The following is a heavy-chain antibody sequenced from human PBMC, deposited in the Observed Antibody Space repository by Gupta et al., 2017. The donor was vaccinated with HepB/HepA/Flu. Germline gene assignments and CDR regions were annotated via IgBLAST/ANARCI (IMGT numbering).Heavy chain of an antibody. D-gene: IGHD6-19*01. J-gene: IGHJ5*01. CDR2: ISGSGVST. V-gene: IGHV3-23*01. CDR1: GFTFSNNA. Sequence: EVQLLESGGDLEKPGGSLRLSCAVSGFTFSNNAMTWVRQAPGKGLEWVSSISGSGVSTFYADSVKGRFTISRDNSNNTLFLQMHSVRAEDTALYFCAKNMGDYGSGRLFNWFDAWGHGTLVTVSS. CDR3: AKNMGDYGSGRLFNWFDA.